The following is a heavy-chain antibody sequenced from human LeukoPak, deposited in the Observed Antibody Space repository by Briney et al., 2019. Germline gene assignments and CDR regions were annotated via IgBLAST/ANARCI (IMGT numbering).Heavy chain of an antibody. CDR1: GFTFDDYA. Sequence: GGSLRLSCAASGFTFDDYAMHWVRQAPGKGLEWVSGIIWNSGSIGYADSVKGRFTISRDNAKNSLYLQMNSLRAEDTAVYYCARDQGPFDYWGQGTLVTVSS. CDR3: ARDQGPFDY. J-gene: IGHJ4*02. V-gene: IGHV3-9*01. CDR2: IIWNSGSI.